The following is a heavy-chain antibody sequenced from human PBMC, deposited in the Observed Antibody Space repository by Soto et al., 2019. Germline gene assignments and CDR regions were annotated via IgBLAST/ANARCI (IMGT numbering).Heavy chain of an antibody. Sequence: EVQLVESGGGLVQPGGSLRLSCAASGFTFSTYWMSWVRQAPGKGLEWVADINQDGSEIYYVDSVKGRFTISIDNEKNSVYLQMSGLRAEDTAVYYCARAALLGARVVRVWDYWGQGTLVTVSS. CDR1: GFTFSTYW. CDR2: INQDGSEI. D-gene: IGHD3-22*01. J-gene: IGHJ4*02. V-gene: IGHV3-7*04. CDR3: ARAALLGARVVRVWDY.